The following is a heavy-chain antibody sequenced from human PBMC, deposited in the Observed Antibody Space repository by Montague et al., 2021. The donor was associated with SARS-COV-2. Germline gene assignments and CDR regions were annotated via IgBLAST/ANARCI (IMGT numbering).Heavy chain of an antibody. D-gene: IGHD3-3*01. CDR2: IYYSGAT. V-gene: IGHV4-34*01. CDR1: GGSFAGSS. J-gene: IGHJ4*02. Sequence: SETLSLTCSVGGSFAGSSYNWLRQTPGKGLEWIGEIYYSGATDYNPSLKGRVTISADTSKNEFSLELRSVGAADTAIYYCARGTKPYYDLWLWGQGTLVTVSS. CDR3: ARGTKPYYDLWL.